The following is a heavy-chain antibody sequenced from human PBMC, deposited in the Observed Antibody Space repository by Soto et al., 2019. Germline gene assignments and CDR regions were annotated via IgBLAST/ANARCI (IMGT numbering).Heavy chain of an antibody. V-gene: IGHV1-2*02. J-gene: IGHJ4*02. CDR3: ATPLSETPVVAAYFDY. D-gene: IGHD2-15*01. Sequence: QVQLVQSGAEVKKPGASVKVSCKASGYTFTGYYMHWVRQAPGQGLEWMGWINPNSGGTNYAQKFQGRVTMTRDTSISTAYMELSRLRSDDTAVYYCATPLSETPVVAAYFDYWGQGTLVTVSS. CDR2: INPNSGGT. CDR1: GYTFTGYY.